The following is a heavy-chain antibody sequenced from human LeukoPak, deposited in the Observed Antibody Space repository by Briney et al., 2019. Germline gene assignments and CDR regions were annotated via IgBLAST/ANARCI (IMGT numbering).Heavy chain of an antibody. CDR3: ARVRVTMVRGVKPTRFDP. V-gene: IGHV4-34*01. Sequence: SETLSLTCAVHGGSFSGYYWSWIRQPPGKGLEWIGEINHSGSTNYNPSLKSRVTISVDTSKNQFSLKLSSVTAADTAVYYCARVRVTMVRGVKPTRFDPWGQGTLVTVSS. D-gene: IGHD3-10*01. CDR2: INHSGST. J-gene: IGHJ5*02. CDR1: GGSFSGYY.